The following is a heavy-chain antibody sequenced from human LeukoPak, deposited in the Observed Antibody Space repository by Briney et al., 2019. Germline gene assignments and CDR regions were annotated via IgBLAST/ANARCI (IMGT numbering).Heavy chain of an antibody. V-gene: IGHV3-23*01. CDR1: GFTFSSYA. Sequence: GGSLRLSCAASGFTFSSYAMSWVRQAPGKGLEWVSAISGSGGSTYYADSVKGRFTISRDNSKNTLYLQMNSLRAEDTAVYYCATCLLPAAMKVGAFDSWGQGTMVTVSS. CDR2: ISGSGGST. D-gene: IGHD2-2*01. CDR3: ATCLLPAAMKVGAFDS. J-gene: IGHJ3*02.